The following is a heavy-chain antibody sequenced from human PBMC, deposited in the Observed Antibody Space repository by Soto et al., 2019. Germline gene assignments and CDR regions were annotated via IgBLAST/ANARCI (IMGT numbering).Heavy chain of an antibody. CDR3: ARDRGIVATASRYYYYGMDV. CDR1: GFTVSSNY. D-gene: IGHD5-12*01. CDR2: IYSGGST. Sequence: PGGSLRLSCAASGFTVSSNYMSWVRQAPGKGLEWVSVIYSGGSTYYADSVKGRFTISRDNSKNTLYLQMNSLRAEDTAVYYCARDRGIVATASRYYYYGMDVWGKETTVTVSS. J-gene: IGHJ6*04. V-gene: IGHV3-53*01.